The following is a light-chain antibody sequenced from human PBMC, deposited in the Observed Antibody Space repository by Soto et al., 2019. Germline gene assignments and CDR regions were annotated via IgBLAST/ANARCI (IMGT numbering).Light chain of an antibody. Sequence: EIGVTQSPDTLSVYPRERATLSCMASQSVSDRVVWYQQKSGQAPSLLIYAASTRAAGVPARFSGSGSGTDFTLTISRLEPEDFVVYYCQQYNDWPRTFGQGTKVDI. CDR2: AAS. CDR3: QQYNDWPRT. J-gene: IGKJ1*01. CDR1: QSVSDR. V-gene: IGKV3-15*01.